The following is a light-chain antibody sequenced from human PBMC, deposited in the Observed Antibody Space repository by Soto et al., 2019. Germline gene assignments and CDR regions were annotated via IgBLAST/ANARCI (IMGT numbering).Light chain of an antibody. V-gene: IGKV3-15*01. Sequence: EMVLTQSPGTLSLSPGDRATLSCRASQTLRSGYLAWYQHKPGQAPRLLISGASTRAAGISDRFRGSGSGTEFTLTISSLRSEDSAIYYCQQYFEWPPMTFGQGTKVDIK. J-gene: IGKJ1*01. CDR3: QQYFEWPPMT. CDR1: QTLRSGY. CDR2: GAS.